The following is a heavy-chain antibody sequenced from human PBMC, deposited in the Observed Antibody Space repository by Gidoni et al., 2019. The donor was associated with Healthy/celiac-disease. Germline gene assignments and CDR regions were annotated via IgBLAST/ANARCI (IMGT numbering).Heavy chain of an antibody. CDR1: GFSLSTSGVG. CDR2: IYLDDDK. J-gene: IGHJ6*02. D-gene: IGHD2-2*01. CDR3: AHRHDCSSTSCYEMDYYYYGMDV. V-gene: IGHV2-5*02. Sequence: QITLKESGPTLVKPTQTLTLTSTFSGFSLSTSGVGGDWIRQPQGKALEWLALIYLDDDKRYSPSLKSRLTITKDTSKNQVVLTMTNMDPVDTATYYCAHRHDCSSTSCYEMDYYYYGMDVWGQGTTVTVSS.